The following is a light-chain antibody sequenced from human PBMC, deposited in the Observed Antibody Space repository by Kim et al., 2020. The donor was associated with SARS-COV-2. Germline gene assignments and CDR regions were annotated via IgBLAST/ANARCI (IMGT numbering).Light chain of an antibody. CDR1: QSLVYSEVNIY. J-gene: IGKJ3*01. CDR3: KQGTHGQFT. V-gene: IGKV2-30*01. CDR2: RGS. Sequence: PAYITWRSSQSLVYSEVNIYLNGIRQRPGKSPRRLFKRGSNRDAGVPDRFSGSGLGTDFTLQIRRVEVEDVGVYYCKQGTHGQFTFGPGTKVDIK.